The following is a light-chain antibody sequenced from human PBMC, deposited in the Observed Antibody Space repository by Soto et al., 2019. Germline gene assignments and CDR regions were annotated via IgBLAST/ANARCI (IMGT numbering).Light chain of an antibody. CDR2: SAS. J-gene: IGKJ1*01. CDR1: QNLGTMY. Sequence: EIVLTQSPGTLSLSPGERGTLSCSASQNLGTMYLAWFQQKSGQAPRLLIYSASRRATGIPDRFTGSGSGTDFTLTINRVEPEDFAVYFCQQYGGSPRTFGQGTKVDIK. V-gene: IGKV3-20*01. CDR3: QQYGGSPRT.